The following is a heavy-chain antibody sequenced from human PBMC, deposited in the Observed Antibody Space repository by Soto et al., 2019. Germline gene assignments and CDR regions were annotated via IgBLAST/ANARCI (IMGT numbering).Heavy chain of an antibody. D-gene: IGHD4-17*01. Sequence: AASVKVSCKASGYTFTSYYMHWVRQAPGQGLEWMGIINPSGGSTSYAQKFQGRVTMTRDTSTSTVYMELSSLRSEDTAVYYCARDTPMNDYGDYGVFDYWGQGTLVTVSS. CDR2: INPSGGST. CDR1: GYTFTSYY. J-gene: IGHJ4*02. V-gene: IGHV1-46*01. CDR3: ARDTPMNDYGDYGVFDY.